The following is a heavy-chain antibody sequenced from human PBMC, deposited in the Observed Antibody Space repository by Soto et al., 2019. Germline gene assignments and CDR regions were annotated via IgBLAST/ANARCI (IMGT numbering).Heavy chain of an antibody. Sequence: QLQLQESGSGLVKPSQTLSLTCAVSGGSMSSGGDSWSWIGQPPGKGLEWIGYIYHSGSTYYNPSLKSRVTISVDRSKSQFSLKLSSVTAADTAVYYCARVWGYSYGLASDIWGQGTMVTVSS. J-gene: IGHJ3*02. CDR3: ARVWGYSYGLASDI. V-gene: IGHV4-30-2*01. CDR2: IYHSGST. CDR1: GGSMSSGGDS. D-gene: IGHD5-18*01.